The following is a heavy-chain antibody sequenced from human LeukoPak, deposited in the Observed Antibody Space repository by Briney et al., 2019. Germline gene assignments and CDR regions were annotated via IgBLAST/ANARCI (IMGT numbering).Heavy chain of an antibody. CDR1: GFTVSSNY. J-gene: IGHJ4*02. Sequence: PGGSLRLSCAASGFTVSSNYMSWVRQAPGKGLEWVSVIYSGGSTYYADSVKGRFTISRDNSKNTLYLQMNSLRAEDTAVYYCAKAAVPGTKYYFDYWGQGTLVTVSS. CDR3: AKAAVPGTKYYFDY. V-gene: IGHV3-53*01. CDR2: IYSGGST. D-gene: IGHD2-8*01.